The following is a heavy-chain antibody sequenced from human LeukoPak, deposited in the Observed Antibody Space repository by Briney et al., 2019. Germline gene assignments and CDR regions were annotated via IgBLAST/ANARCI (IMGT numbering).Heavy chain of an antibody. CDR2: INSDGSST. V-gene: IGHV3-74*01. D-gene: IGHD1-26*01. CDR1: GFTFSSYW. J-gene: IGHJ5*02. CDR3: ARDRGGSYYRNWFDP. Sequence: GGSLRLSCAASGFTFSSYWMHWVRQAPGKGLVWVSRINSDGSSTNYADSVKGRFTISRDNAKNTLYLQMNSLRAEDTAVYYCARDRGGSYYRNWFDPWGQGTLVTVSS.